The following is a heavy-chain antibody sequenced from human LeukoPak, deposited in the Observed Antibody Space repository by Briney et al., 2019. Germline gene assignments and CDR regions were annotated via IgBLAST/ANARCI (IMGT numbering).Heavy chain of an antibody. D-gene: IGHD2-2*01. CDR2: INPNSGGT. CDR3: ARDPPTNIVVVPAASGWFDP. V-gene: IGHV1-2*02. Sequence: ASAKVSCKASGYTFTGYYMHWVRQAPGQGLEWMGWINPNSGGTNYAQKFQGRVTMTRDTSISTAYMELSRLRSDDTAVYYCARDPPTNIVVVPAASGWFDPWGQGTLVTVYS. CDR1: GYTFTGYY. J-gene: IGHJ5*02.